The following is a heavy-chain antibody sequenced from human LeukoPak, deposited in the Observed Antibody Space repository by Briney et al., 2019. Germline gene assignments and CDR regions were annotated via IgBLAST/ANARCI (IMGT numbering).Heavy chain of an antibody. Sequence: GGSLRLSCAASGFTFSSYSMNWVRQAPGKGLEWVALIWYDGSYKYYADSVQGRFTISRDNSKNTLYLQMSSLRAEDTAVYYCARDWTTRSCDYWGQGTPVTVSS. CDR1: GFTFSSYS. CDR3: ARDWTTRSCDY. D-gene: IGHD4-17*01. J-gene: IGHJ4*02. V-gene: IGHV3-33*08. CDR2: IWYDGSYK.